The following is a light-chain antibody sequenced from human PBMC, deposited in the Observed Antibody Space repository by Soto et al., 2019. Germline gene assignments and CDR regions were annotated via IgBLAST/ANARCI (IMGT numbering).Light chain of an antibody. J-gene: IGKJ4*01. CDR1: QSVGNN. Sequence: EIVMTQSPATLSVFPGERATLSCRASQSVGNNLAWYQQKPGQAPRLLIYGASTRVTGIPARFSGSGSGTEFTLTISSLQSEDFAVYYCQQCDNWPLTFGGGTKVDIK. CDR2: GAS. CDR3: QQCDNWPLT. V-gene: IGKV3-15*01.